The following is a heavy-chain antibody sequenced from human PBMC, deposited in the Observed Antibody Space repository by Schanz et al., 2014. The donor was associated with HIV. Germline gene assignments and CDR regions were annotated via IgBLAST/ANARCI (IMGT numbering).Heavy chain of an antibody. D-gene: IGHD4-17*01. V-gene: IGHV3-30*03. CDR1: GFTFSTCG. Sequence: QVQLVESGGGVVQPGRSLRLSCAASGFTFSTCGMHWVRQAPGKGLEWEAVISYDGSNKYYADSVKGRFTISRDNSKNTLYLQMNSLRGEDTAVYYCATAAVTDYSDNWGQGTLVTVSS. J-gene: IGHJ4*02. CDR2: ISYDGSNK. CDR3: ATAAVTDYSDN.